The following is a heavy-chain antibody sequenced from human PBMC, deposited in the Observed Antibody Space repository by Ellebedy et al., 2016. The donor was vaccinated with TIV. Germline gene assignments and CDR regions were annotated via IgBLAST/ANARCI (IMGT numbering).Heavy chain of an antibody. CDR3: VRGLYGMDV. V-gene: IGHV1-3*04. J-gene: IGHJ6*02. Sequence: ASVKVSXXASGYTFTTYAIHWVRQAPGQRLEWMGWISTGSGSTKYSQDFQGRVTIARDTSATAAYMELSSLRSEDTAVYYCVRGLYGMDVWGQGTTVTVSS. CDR1: GYTFTTYA. CDR2: ISTGSGST.